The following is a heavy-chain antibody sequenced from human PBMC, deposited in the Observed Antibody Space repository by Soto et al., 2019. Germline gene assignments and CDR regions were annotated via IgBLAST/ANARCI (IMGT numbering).Heavy chain of an antibody. CDR1: GFTFSSYS. CDR2: ISSSSYI. CDR3: ASHCSGGSCYLPYFDY. Sequence: GGSLRLSCAASGFTFSSYSMNWVRQAPGKGLEWVSSISSSSYIYYADSVKGRFTISRDNAKNSLYLQMNSLRAEDTAVYYCASHCSGGSCYLPYFDYWGQGTLVTVSS. J-gene: IGHJ4*02. D-gene: IGHD2-15*01. V-gene: IGHV3-21*01.